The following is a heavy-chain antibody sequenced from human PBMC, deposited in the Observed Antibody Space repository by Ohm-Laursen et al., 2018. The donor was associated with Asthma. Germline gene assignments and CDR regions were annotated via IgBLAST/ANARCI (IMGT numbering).Heavy chain of an antibody. CDR3: AKTLSTGHAPNDH. D-gene: IGHD2-8*02. J-gene: IGHJ4*02. V-gene: IGHV3-11*01. Sequence: SLRLSCAASGFTFSDYAMHWVRQAPGKGLEWVAYISSTGGSRHYTDSVKGRFTISRDQANNALYLQMENLRAEDTAVYYCAKTLSTGHAPNDHWGQGTLVTVSS. CDR2: ISSTGGSR. CDR1: GFTFSDYA.